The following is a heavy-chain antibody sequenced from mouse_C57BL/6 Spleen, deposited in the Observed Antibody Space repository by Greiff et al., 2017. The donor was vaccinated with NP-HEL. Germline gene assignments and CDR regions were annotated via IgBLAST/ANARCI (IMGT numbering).Heavy chain of an antibody. J-gene: IGHJ4*01. D-gene: IGHD2-3*01. V-gene: IGHV5-16*01. CDR3: AREASDGSTMDY. CDR2: INYDGSST. Sequence: EVQLVESEGGLVQPGSSMKLSCTASGFTFSDYYMAWVRQVPEKGLEWVANINYDGSSTYYLDSLKSRFIISRDNAKNILYLQMSSLKSEDTATYYCAREASDGSTMDYWGQGTSVTVSS. CDR1: GFTFSDYY.